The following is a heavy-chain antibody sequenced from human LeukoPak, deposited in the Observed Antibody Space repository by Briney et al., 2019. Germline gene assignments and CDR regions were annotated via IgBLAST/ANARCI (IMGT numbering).Heavy chain of an antibody. J-gene: IGHJ5*02. CDR1: GYTFTSYA. V-gene: IGHV1-3*01. D-gene: IGHD2-8*01. CDR3: ERMVYSEAWFDP. Sequence: EASVKVSCKASGYTFTSYAMHWVRQAPGQGLEWMGWINAGNGNTKYSQKFQGRVTITRDTSASTAYMELSSLRTEDTAVYYCERMVYSEAWFDPWGQGTLVAVSS. CDR2: INAGNGNT.